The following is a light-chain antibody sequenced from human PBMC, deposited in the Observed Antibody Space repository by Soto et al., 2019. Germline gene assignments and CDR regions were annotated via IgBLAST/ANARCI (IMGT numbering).Light chain of an antibody. CDR3: AACDDRPSVYV. CDR2: TNN. CDR1: SSNIGSNY. V-gene: IGLV1-47*01. Sequence: QSLWTRRPGGTGGPERRVASCCSGGSSNIGSNYVYWYQQLPGTAPKLLIYTNNQRPSGVPDRFSGSRSGTSASLAISGLRSEDEADYYCAACDDRPSVYVYGGGT. J-gene: IGLJ1*01.